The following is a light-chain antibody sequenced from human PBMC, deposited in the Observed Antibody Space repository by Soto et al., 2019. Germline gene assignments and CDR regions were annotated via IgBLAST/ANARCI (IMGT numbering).Light chain of an antibody. Sequence: QAVVTQPASVSGAPGQRVTISCSGSSSNIGAEYDVHWYQQVPGTAPKLLIYGNNNRPSGVPDRFSGSKSGTSASLAITGLQAEDEADYHCQSYDTTLRGSIFGSGTQLTVL. V-gene: IGLV1-40*01. CDR2: GNN. CDR1: SSNIGAEYD. J-gene: IGLJ7*01. CDR3: QSYDTTLRGSI.